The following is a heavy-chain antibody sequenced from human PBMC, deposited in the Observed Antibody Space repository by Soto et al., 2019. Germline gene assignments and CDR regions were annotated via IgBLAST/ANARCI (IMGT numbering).Heavy chain of an antibody. D-gene: IGHD5-18*01. CDR3: ARTWIQLWGNWFDP. CDR2: INHSGST. CDR1: GGSFSGYY. V-gene: IGHV4-34*01. Sequence: SETLSLTCGVYGGSFSGYYWIWIRQPPGKGLEWIGEINHSGSTNYNPSLKSRVTISVDTSKNQFSLKLSSVTAADTAVYYCARTWIQLWGNWFDPWGQGTLVTVSS. J-gene: IGHJ5*02.